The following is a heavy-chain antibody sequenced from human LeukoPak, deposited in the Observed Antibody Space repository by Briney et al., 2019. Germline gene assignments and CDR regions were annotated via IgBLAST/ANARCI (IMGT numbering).Heavy chain of an antibody. D-gene: IGHD6-25*01. V-gene: IGHV4-30-4*07. CDR2: IYYGGNT. Sequence: SETLSLTCAVSGGSISSGVYSWSWIRQPPGKGLDWIGYIYYGGNTYYNPSLKSRVIISIDTSKNQFSLKLNSVTAADTAVYYCARVRGYRRGYYFDYWGQGTLVTVSS. J-gene: IGHJ4*02. CDR1: GGSISSGVYS. CDR3: ARVRGYRRGYYFDY.